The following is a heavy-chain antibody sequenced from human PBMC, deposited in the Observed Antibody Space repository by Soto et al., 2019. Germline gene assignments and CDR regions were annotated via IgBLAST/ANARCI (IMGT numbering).Heavy chain of an antibody. CDR3: ARVGPFLDYLADV. D-gene: IGHD3-3*01. Sequence: GGSLRLSCAASGFIFDRSGMNWVRQVPGKGLEWVSSISNTGRYIFYADSVKGRFTISGDNAKNSLYLEMNSLRAEDTAIYYCARVGPFLDYLADVWGQGTTVTVSS. J-gene: IGHJ6*02. CDR1: GFIFDRSG. CDR2: ISNTGRYI. V-gene: IGHV3-21*01.